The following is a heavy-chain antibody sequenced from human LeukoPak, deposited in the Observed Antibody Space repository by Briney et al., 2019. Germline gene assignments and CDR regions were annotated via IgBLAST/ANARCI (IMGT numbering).Heavy chain of an antibody. Sequence: ASVKLSCKASGYTFTSYDINWVRQATGQGHEWMGWMNPNSGNTGYAQKFQGRVTMTRNTSISTDYMELSSLRSEDTAVYYCARAINPMVRGSKKYYMDVWGKGTTVTVSS. CDR1: GYTFTSYD. CDR2: MNPNSGNT. J-gene: IGHJ6*03. CDR3: ARAINPMVRGSKKYYMDV. V-gene: IGHV1-8*01. D-gene: IGHD3-10*01.